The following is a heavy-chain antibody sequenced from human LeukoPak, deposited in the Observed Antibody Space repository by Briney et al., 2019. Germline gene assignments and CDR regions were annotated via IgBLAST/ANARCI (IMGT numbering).Heavy chain of an antibody. V-gene: IGHV1-69*05. J-gene: IGHJ5*02. CDR2: IIPILGTA. Sequence: SVKVSCKASGGTFSSYAISWVRQAPGQGLEWMGGIIPILGTANYAQKFQGRVTITTDESTSTAYMELSSLRSEDTAVYYCARARDFWSGYTENWFDPWGQGTLVTVSS. CDR3: ARARDFWSGYTENWFDP. D-gene: IGHD3-3*01. CDR1: GGTFSSYA.